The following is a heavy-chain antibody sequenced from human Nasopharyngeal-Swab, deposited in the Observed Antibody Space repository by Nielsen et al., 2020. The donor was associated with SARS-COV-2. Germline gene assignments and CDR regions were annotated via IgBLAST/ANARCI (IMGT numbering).Heavy chain of an antibody. Sequence: SLMISCAASGFTFSRYTMHWVRQATGKGLEWVAVISYDGSNKSYADSVKGRFTISRDMSKNTLYLQMNSLRAEDTAVFYCASTPLDSSGYYYAFHYWGRGTLVTVSS. D-gene: IGHD3-22*01. CDR3: ASTPLDSSGYYYAFHY. J-gene: IGHJ4*02. V-gene: IGHV3-30-3*01. CDR2: ISYDGSNK. CDR1: GFTFSRYT.